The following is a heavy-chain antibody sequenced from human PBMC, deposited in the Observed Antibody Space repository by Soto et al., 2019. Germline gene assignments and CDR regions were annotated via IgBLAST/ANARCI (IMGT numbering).Heavy chain of an antibody. Sequence: GGSLRLSCAASGFTFSSYAMSWVRQAPGKGLEWVSAISGSGGSTYYADSVKGRFTISRDNSKNTLYLQMNSLRAEDTAVYYCAGAQWELTFSFDYWGQGTLVTVSS. V-gene: IGHV3-23*01. CDR2: ISGSGGST. CDR3: AGAQWELTFSFDY. CDR1: GFTFSSYA. J-gene: IGHJ4*02. D-gene: IGHD1-26*01.